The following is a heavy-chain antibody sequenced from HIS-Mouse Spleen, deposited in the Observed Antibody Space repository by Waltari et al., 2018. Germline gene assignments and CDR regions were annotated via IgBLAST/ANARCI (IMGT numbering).Heavy chain of an antibody. Sequence: EVQLVESGGGLVQPGGSLRLSCAASGFTFTRHWMSWVRQAPGEGLEWVANIKQNGSEKYYVDSVKGRFTISRDNAKNSLYLQMNSLRAEDTAVYYCARRRSDFDYWGQGTLVTVSS. V-gene: IGHV3-7*01. J-gene: IGHJ4*02. CDR1: GFTFTRHW. CDR3: ARRRSDFDY. CDR2: IKQNGSEK.